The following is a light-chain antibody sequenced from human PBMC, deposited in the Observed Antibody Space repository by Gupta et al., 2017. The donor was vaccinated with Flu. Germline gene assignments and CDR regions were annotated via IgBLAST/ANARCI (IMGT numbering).Light chain of an antibody. CDR3: AAWDDIRNGPG. Sequence: DNIASSGNRHNIGLKAVTWYQQLPGTPPKLLLYLNNQRPAGGPDRFSGSNSGTSDPLAFGGLQSEDEADYYCAAWDDIRNGPGFGGGTKVTLL. CDR2: LNN. CDR1: RHNIGLKA. V-gene: IGLV1-44*01. J-gene: IGLJ3*02.